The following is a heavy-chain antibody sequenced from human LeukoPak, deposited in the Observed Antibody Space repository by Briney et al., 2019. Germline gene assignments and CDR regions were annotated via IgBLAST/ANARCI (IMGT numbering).Heavy chain of an antibody. V-gene: IGHV1-2*02. CDR3: AKDTKFRTWFDP. CDR1: GYTFTGYY. J-gene: IGHJ5*02. CDR2: INPNSGGT. Sequence: ASVKVSCKASGYTFTGYYIYWVRQAPGQRLEWMGWINPNSGGTNSAQKFQGRITMTRDTSINTAYLGLRRLTYEDTAIYYCAKDTKFRTWFDPWGQGTLVTVSS.